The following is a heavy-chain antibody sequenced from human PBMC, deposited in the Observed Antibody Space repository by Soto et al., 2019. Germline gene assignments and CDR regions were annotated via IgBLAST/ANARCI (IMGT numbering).Heavy chain of an antibody. V-gene: IGHV3-21*01. CDR1: GFTFSSYS. Sequence: GGSLRLSCAASGFTFSSYSMNWVRQAPGKGLEWVSSISSSSSYIYYADSVKGRFTISRDNAKNSLYLQMNSLRAEDTAVYYCARDGLGVTFLMVRGTHSSGGLDYWGQGTLVTVSS. J-gene: IGHJ4*02. CDR2: ISSSSSYI. CDR3: ARDGLGVTFLMVRGTHSSGGLDY. D-gene: IGHD3-10*01.